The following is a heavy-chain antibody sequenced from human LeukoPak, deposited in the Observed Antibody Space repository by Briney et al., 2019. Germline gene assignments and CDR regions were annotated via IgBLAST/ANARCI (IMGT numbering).Heavy chain of an antibody. D-gene: IGHD3-22*01. V-gene: IGHV3-23*01. CDR1: GFTFSRYA. CDR2: ITSGGDST. CDR3: ARAGYYDSSGPTNDY. Sequence: GGSLRLSCAASGFTFSRYAMNWVRQAPGKGLEWVSAITSGGDSTFYAHSVKGRFTISRDNSKNTLYLQMNSLRVEDTAVYYCARAGYYDSSGPTNDYWGRGTLVTVSS. J-gene: IGHJ4*02.